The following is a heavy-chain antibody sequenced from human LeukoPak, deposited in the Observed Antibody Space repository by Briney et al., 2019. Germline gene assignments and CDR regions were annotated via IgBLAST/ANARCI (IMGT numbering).Heavy chain of an antibody. CDR2: ISYDGSNK. CDR3: AKDLTYYGSGSYYAGAFEY. CDR1: GFTFSSYG. Sequence: GGSLRLSGAASGFTFSSYGMHSVRQAPGKGLEWVAVISYDGSNKYYADSVKGRFTISRDNSKNTLYLQMNSLRAEDTAVYYCAKDLTYYGSGSYYAGAFEYWGQGTLVTVSS. V-gene: IGHV3-30*18. J-gene: IGHJ4*02. D-gene: IGHD3-10*01.